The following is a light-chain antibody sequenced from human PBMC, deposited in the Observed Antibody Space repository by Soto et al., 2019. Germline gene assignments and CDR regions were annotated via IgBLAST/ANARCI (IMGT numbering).Light chain of an antibody. V-gene: IGLV2-14*01. CDR2: EVS. CDR3: SSYTSSSTLYV. CDR1: SSDVGAYNY. Sequence: QSALTQPASVSGSPGQSITISCTGTSSDVGAYNYVSWNQQHPGKAPKLMIYEVSNRPSEVSNRFSGSKSGNTASLTISGLQAEDEADYFCSSYTSSSTLYVFGTGTKLTVL. J-gene: IGLJ1*01.